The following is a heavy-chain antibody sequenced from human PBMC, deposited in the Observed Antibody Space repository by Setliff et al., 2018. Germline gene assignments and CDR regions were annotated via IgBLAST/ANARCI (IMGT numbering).Heavy chain of an antibody. Sequence: PGESLKISCKGSGYSFTSYWIGWVRQMPGKGLEWMVIIYPGDSDTRYSPSFQGQVTISADKSISTAYLQWSSLKASDTAMYYCARYDSSGYHYYYGMDVWGQGTTVTVSS. CDR1: GYSFTSYW. J-gene: IGHJ6*02. D-gene: IGHD3-22*01. CDR2: IYPGDSDT. V-gene: IGHV5-51*01. CDR3: ARYDSSGYHYYYGMDV.